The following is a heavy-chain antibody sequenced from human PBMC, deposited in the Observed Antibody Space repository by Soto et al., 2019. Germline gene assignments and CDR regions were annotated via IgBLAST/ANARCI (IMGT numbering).Heavy chain of an antibody. D-gene: IGHD3-22*01. J-gene: IGHJ4*02. V-gene: IGHV3-23*01. CDR1: GFTFNTFA. CDR2: ISISGDRT. Sequence: PGGSLRLSCVTSGFTFNTFAMSWVRRAPGKGLEWVSAISISGDRTYYADSVKGRFSISRDNSNNTLYLQMNSLRAEDTAVYYCARVQGYYDSSGYYYWGQGTLVTVSS. CDR3: ARVQGYYDSSGYYY.